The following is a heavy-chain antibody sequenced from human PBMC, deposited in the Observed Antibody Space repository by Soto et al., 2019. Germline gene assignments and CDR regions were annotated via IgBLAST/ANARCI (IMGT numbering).Heavy chain of an antibody. CDR1: GATFSGYA. D-gene: IGHD6-19*01. CDR3: VVVVNVAVSNPISFYY. Sequence: QVQLVQSGAEVQKPGSSVKVSCKASGATFSGYAINWVRQAPGQGLEWLGRIVPIFETLNYAVRFQGRVANTTDESTTTIYMELTNLTHEDTAVYYCVVVVNVAVSNPISFYYWCQGTQVTVCS. J-gene: IGHJ4*02. V-gene: IGHV1-69*18. CDR2: IVPIFETL.